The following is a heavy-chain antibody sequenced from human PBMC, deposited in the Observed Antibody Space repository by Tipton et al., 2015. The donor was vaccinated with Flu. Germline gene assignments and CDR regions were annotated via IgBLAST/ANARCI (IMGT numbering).Heavy chain of an antibody. CDR1: GGSISSSGYY. J-gene: IGHJ4*01. CDR3: ARTFSGSYRRSFDF. V-gene: IGHV4-39*01. Sequence: TLSLTCTVSGGSISSSGYYWGWIRQPRGKGLEWIGNSCYSGSTYYKPSLKSRVTISVDTSKNQFSLIQNSVTAADTAFYYCARTFSGSYRRSFDFWGQGALVTVSS. CDR2: SCYSGST. D-gene: IGHD1-26*01.